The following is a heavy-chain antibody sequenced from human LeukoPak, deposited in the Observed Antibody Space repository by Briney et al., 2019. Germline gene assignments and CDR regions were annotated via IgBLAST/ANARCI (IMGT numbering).Heavy chain of an antibody. D-gene: IGHD2-15*01. V-gene: IGHV1-69*13. CDR1: GGTFSSYA. J-gene: IGHJ5*02. CDR2: IIPIFGTA. Sequence: SVKVSCKASGGTFSSYAISWVRQAPGLGLEWMGGIIPIFGTANYAQKFQGRVTITADESTSTAYMELSSLRSEDTAVYYCARDRYCSGGSCPNPWGQGTLVTVSS. CDR3: ARDRYCSGGSCPNP.